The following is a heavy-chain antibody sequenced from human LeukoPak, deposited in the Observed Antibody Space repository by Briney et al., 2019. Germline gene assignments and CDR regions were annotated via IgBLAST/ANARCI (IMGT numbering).Heavy chain of an antibody. D-gene: IGHD6-19*01. CDR2: IWYDGSSK. V-gene: IGHV3-33*01. J-gene: IGHJ3*02. CDR3: ARGIAVAGDAFDI. Sequence: GISLRLSCAASGFTFSNYGMHWVRQAPGKGLEWVAVIWYDGSSKYYADSVKGRFTISKDNSKSSLYLQMNSLGAEDTAVYYCARGIAVAGDAFDIWGQGTMVTVSP. CDR1: GFTFSNYG.